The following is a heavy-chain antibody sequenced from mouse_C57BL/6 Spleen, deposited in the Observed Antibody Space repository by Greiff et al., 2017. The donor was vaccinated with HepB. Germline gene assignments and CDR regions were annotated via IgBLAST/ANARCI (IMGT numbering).Heavy chain of an antibody. CDR1: GFTFSNYW. D-gene: IGHD2-3*01. V-gene: IGHV6-3*01. J-gene: IGHJ2*01. CDR3: TGLDGYYPVTD. Sequence: EVMLVESGGGLVQPGGSMKLSCVASGFTFSNYWMNWVRQSPEKGLEWVAQIRLKSDNYATHYAESVKGRFTISRDDSKSSVYLQMNNLRAEDTGIYYCTGLDGYYPVTDWGQGTTLTVSS. CDR2: IRLKSDNYAT.